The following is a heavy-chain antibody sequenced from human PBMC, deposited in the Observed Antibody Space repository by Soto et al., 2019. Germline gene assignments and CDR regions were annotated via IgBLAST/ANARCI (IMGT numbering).Heavy chain of an antibody. CDR3: AKGKYNWSDQPLDY. D-gene: IGHD1-20*01. Sequence: PGGSLRLSCAASGFTFSSYWMHWVRQAPGKGLVWVSRISSDGSSTNYADSVKGRFTISRDNSKNTLYLQMNSLRAEDTAVYYCAKGKYNWSDQPLDYWGQGTQVTVSS. V-gene: IGHV3-74*01. CDR1: GFTFSSYW. CDR2: ISSDGSST. J-gene: IGHJ4*02.